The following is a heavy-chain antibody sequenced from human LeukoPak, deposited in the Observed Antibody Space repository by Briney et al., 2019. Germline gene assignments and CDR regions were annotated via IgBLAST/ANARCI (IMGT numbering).Heavy chain of an antibody. J-gene: IGHJ4*02. CDR1: GGSISSYY. Sequence: SETLSLTCTVSGGSISSYYWSWIRRPPGKGLEWIGYIYYSGSTNYNPSLKSRVTISVDTSKNRFSLKLSSVTAADTAVYYCARESRVPEYFDYWGQGTLVTVSS. V-gene: IGHV4-59*01. CDR2: IYYSGST. CDR3: ARESRVPEYFDY. D-gene: IGHD6-6*01.